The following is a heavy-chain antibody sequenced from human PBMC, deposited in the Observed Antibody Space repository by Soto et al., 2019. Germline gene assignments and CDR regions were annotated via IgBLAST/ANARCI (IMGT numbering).Heavy chain of an antibody. J-gene: IGHJ3*01. CDR1: GSTFSSYA. V-gene: IGHV3-23*01. CDR3: ARELGYCSGGSCYMDGAFDF. Sequence: GRSLRLSCAASGSTFSSYAMSWVRQAPGKGLEWVSVISGSGDSTYYADSVKGRFTISRDNSKNTLYVQMNSLRAEDTAVYYCARELGYCSGGSCYMDGAFDFWGQGTMVTVSS. D-gene: IGHD2-15*01. CDR2: ISGSGDST.